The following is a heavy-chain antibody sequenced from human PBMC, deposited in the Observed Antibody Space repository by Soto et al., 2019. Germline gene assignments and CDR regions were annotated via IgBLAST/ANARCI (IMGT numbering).Heavy chain of an antibody. Sequence: QVQLQESGPRLVKPSETLSLTCGVSGGSVSSGSYYWSWIRQPPGKGLEWIGYIYYTGSTKYNPTLKSRVTISRDTSKNQFSLKLSSVTAADTAVYYCASFYHGYDFYDYWGQGTLVTVSA. D-gene: IGHD5-12*01. CDR2: IYYTGST. V-gene: IGHV4-61*01. CDR3: ASFYHGYDFYDY. J-gene: IGHJ4*02. CDR1: GGSVSSGSYY.